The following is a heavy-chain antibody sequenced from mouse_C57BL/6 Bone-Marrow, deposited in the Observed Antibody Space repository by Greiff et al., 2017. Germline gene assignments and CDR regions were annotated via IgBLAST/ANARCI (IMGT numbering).Heavy chain of an antibody. D-gene: IGHD1-1*01. CDR1: GYSITSDY. Sequence: DVQLQESGPGLAKPSQTLSLTCSVTGYSITSDYWNWIRTFPGNKLEYMGYISYSGSTYYNPSLKSRISITRDTSKNQYYLQLNSVTTEDTATYYCARVAHDIKEGAMGYWGEGTSVTNSS. V-gene: IGHV3-8*01. CDR3: ARVAHDIKEGAMGY. J-gene: IGHJ4*01. CDR2: ISYSGST.